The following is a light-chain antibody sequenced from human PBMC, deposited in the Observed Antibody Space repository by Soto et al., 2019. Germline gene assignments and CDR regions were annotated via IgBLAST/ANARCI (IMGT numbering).Light chain of an antibody. J-gene: IGLJ1*01. CDR2: DAT. CDR3: SSYTTSNTRQIV. Sequence: QSVLTQPASVSGSPGQSITISCTGTNSDVFGYNYVSWYQHHPGKAPKLIIYDATNRPSGVSNPFSGSKSGNTASLTISGLQPEDEADYYCSSYTTSNTRQIVFGTGTKVTVL. V-gene: IGLV2-14*03. CDR1: NSDVFGYNY.